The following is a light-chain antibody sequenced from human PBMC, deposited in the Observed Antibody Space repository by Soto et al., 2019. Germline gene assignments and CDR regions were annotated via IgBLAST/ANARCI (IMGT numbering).Light chain of an antibody. CDR2: DVS. CDR3: CSYAGTYTWV. CDR1: RXDVGGYKY. V-gene: IGLV2-11*01. J-gene: IGLJ3*02. Sequence: QSALTQPRSVSGSPGQSVTISCTGTRXDVGGYKYVSWYQHHPGKAPKVMIYDVSKRPSGVPDRFSGSKSGNTASLTISGLQAEDEADYYCCSYAGTYTWVFGGGTQLIFL.